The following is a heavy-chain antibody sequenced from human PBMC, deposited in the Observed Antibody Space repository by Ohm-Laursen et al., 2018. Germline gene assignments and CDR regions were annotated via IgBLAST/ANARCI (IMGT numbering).Heavy chain of an antibody. V-gene: IGHV3-72*01. J-gene: IGHJ4*02. Sequence: SLRLSCAASGFTFDDHYMDWVRQAPGKGLELVARSRDKANSYTTAYVASVKGRFSISRDDSENSLYLQMNSLKTEDTAVYYCAKTMYSSGCLIDYWGQGTLVTVSS. CDR1: GFTFDDHY. D-gene: IGHD6-19*01. CDR3: AKTMYSSGCLIDY. CDR2: SRDKANSYTT.